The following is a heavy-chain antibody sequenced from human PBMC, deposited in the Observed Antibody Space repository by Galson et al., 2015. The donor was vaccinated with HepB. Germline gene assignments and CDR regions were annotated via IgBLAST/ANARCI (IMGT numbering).Heavy chain of an antibody. V-gene: IGHV1-69*13. CDR3: ASVRPRYTRGYSYGSNYYYMDV. J-gene: IGHJ6*03. CDR1: GVTFSSYA. Sequence: SVKVSCKASGVTFSSYAISWVRQAPGQGLEWVAVIIPIFGTANYAQKFQGRVTITADESTSTPCMELNSLRSEDTAVYYCASVRPRYTRGYSYGSNYYYMDVWGKGTTVTVSS. D-gene: IGHD5-18*01. CDR2: IIPIFGTA.